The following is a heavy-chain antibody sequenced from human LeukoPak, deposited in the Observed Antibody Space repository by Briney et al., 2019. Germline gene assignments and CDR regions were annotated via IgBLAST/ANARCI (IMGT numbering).Heavy chain of an antibody. CDR2: IKQDGSEK. V-gene: IGHV3-7*01. Sequence: GGSLRLSCAASGFTVSSNYMSWVRQAPGRGLEWVANIKQDGSEKYYVDSVKGRFTISRDNAKNSLYLQMDSLRAEDTAVYYCAREAVGYFDYWGQGTLVTVSS. J-gene: IGHJ4*02. CDR3: AREAVGYFDY. D-gene: IGHD6-13*01. CDR1: GFTVSSNY.